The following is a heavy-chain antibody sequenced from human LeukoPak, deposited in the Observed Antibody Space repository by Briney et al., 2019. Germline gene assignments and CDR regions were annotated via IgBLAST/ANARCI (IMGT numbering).Heavy chain of an antibody. J-gene: IGHJ4*02. V-gene: IGHV3-30*03. CDR2: ISYDGTKK. CDR3: ARVNTIFGVDIVSLGAEFEF. Sequence: GGSLRLSCGASGFTFSTYAMHWVRQAPGKGLECVSVISYDGTKKDYADSVKGRFTISRDNSNDTLHLQMNSLRPEDTALYYCARVNTIFGVDIVSLGAEFEFWGQGTLVTVSS. D-gene: IGHD3-3*02. CDR1: GFTFSTYA.